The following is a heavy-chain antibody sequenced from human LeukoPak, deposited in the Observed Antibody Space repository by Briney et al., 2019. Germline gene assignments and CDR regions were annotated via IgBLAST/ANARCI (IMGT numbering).Heavy chain of an antibody. J-gene: IGHJ4*02. CDR1: VFTFGDYA. CDR2: ITSKAYGGTR. Sequence: PGGSLRLSCTASVFTFGDYAMNWVRQAPGKGTEWVVFITSKAYGGTREYAASVKGRLTISRDDSKSIAYLQMNSLKTEDTAVYYCSRMTYCSGGSCSFDDWGQGTLVTVSS. CDR3: SRMTYCSGGSCSFDD. D-gene: IGHD2-15*01. V-gene: IGHV3-49*04.